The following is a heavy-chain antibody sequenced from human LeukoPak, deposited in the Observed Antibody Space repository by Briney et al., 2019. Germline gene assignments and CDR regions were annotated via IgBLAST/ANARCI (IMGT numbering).Heavy chain of an antibody. V-gene: IGHV3-9*01. D-gene: IGHD6-19*01. CDR1: GFTFDDYA. J-gene: IGHJ4*02. CDR2: ISWNSGSI. CDR3: AKDMDIAVAANFGY. Sequence: GRSLRLSCAASGFTFDDYAMHWVRQAPGKGLEWVSGISWNSGSIGYADSVKGRFTISRDNAKNSLYLQMNSLRAEDTALYYCAKDMDIAVAANFGYWGQGTLVTVSS.